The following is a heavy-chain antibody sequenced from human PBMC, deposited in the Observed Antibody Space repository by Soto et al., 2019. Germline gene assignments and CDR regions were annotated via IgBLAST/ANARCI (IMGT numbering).Heavy chain of an antibody. J-gene: IGHJ4*02. CDR2: FNPNSGGT. D-gene: IGHD2-2*01. CDR1: GYTFTAYY. CDR3: ARLTVPLDIVVLPAASFDF. V-gene: IGHV1-2*02. Sequence: QVQLVQSGAEVKKPGASVKVSCKASGYTFTAYYIHWVRQAPGQGLEWMGWFNPNSGGTNYAQKFQGRVAMTRDTSISTAYMELSRLRSDDTAVYYCARLTVPLDIVVLPAASFDFWGQGALVTVSS.